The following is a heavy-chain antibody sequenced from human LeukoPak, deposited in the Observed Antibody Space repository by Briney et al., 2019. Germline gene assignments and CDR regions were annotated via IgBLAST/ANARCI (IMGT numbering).Heavy chain of an antibody. CDR2: IYYSGST. V-gene: IGHV4-59*01. CDR1: GGSISSYY. J-gene: IGHJ3*02. Sequence: PSETLSLTCTVSGGSISSYYWSWIRQPPGKGLEWIGYIYYSGSTNYNPSLKSRVTISVDTSKNQFSLKLSSVTAADAAVYYCARGAVAGAFDIWGQGTMVTVSS. CDR3: ARGAVAGAFDI. D-gene: IGHD6-19*01.